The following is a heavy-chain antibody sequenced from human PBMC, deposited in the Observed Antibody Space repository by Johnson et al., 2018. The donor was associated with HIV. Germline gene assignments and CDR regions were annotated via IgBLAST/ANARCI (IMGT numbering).Heavy chain of an antibody. CDR2: ISYDGSNK. V-gene: IGHV3-30-3*01. CDR1: GFTFSSYA. CDR3: ARDKRAQGAFDI. Sequence: QVQLVESGGGLVQPGGSLRLSCAASGFTFSSYAMHWVRQAPGKGLEWVAVISYDGSNKYYADSVKGRFTISRDNAKNSLYLQMNSLRADDTAVYYCARDKRAQGAFDIWGQGTMVTVSS. J-gene: IGHJ3*02.